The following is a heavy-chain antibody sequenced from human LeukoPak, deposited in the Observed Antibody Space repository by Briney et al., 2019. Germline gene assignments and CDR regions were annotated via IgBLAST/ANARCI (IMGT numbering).Heavy chain of an antibody. D-gene: IGHD2-15*01. CDR1: GFTFSSYA. V-gene: IGHV3-30-3*01. CDR3: ARDLSGYSDY. CDR2: ISYDGSNK. Sequence: GSLRLSCAASGFTFSSYAMHWVRQAPGKGLEWVAVISYDGSNKYYADSVKGRFTISRDNSKNTLYLEMNSLGAEDTAVYYCARDLSGYSDYWGQGTLVTVSS. J-gene: IGHJ4*02.